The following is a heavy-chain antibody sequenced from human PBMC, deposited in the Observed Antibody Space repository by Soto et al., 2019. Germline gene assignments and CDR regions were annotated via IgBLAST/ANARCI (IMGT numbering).Heavy chain of an antibody. V-gene: IGHV3-15*07. D-gene: IGHD3-3*01. CDR3: TTGLPVVTIFGVVISYYGMDV. Sequence: GGSLRLSCAVSGFTFINAWMSWVRQAPGKGLEWVGRIKSKTHGGTTDYAAPVKGRFTISRDDSKDTLYLQMDSLKTEDTAVYYCTTGLPVVTIFGVVISYYGMDVWGQGTTVTVSS. CDR1: GFTFINAW. CDR2: IKSKTHGGTT. J-gene: IGHJ6*02.